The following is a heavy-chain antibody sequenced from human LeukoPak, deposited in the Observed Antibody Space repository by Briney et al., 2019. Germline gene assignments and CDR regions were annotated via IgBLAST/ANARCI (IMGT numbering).Heavy chain of an antibody. CDR1: GLTVRSNY. D-gene: IGHD7-27*01. Sequence: GGSLRLSCAAPGLTVRSNYMSWVRQAPGWGLEWVSSIYSDGSTYFADSVKGRFTISRDHSKNMLYLQMDGLRVEDTAVYYCAGRAELGRGFEYWGQGTLVIVSS. J-gene: IGHJ4*02. CDR3: AGRAELGRGFEY. CDR2: IYSDGST. V-gene: IGHV3-66*01.